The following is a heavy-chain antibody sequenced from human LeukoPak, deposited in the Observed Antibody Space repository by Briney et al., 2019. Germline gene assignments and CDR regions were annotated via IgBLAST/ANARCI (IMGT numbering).Heavy chain of an antibody. CDR3: AKRGGYYYDSSGFLDY. J-gene: IGHJ4*02. D-gene: IGHD3-22*01. CDR2: ISGSGGST. Sequence: GGSLRLSCAASGFTFSSYAMSWVRQAPGKGLEWVSAISGSGGSTYYADSVKGRITIPRDNSKNTLYLQMNSLRAEDTAVYYCAKRGGYYYDSSGFLDYWGQGTLVTVSS. CDR1: GFTFSSYA. V-gene: IGHV3-23*01.